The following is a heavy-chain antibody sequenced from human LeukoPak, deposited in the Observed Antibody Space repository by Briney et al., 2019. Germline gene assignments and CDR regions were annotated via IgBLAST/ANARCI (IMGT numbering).Heavy chain of an antibody. CDR2: ISPNNGDT. CDR3: SRGSSLTGNRVPSDY. D-gene: IGHD3-9*01. CDR1: GYTFTGYY. J-gene: IGHJ4*02. Sequence: GASVKVSCKASGYTFTGYYIHWVRQAPGRGLEWMGWISPNNGDTNYAQNFRGRVTMTRDTSITTAYMEMSTLRSDDTAMYYCSRGSSLTGNRVPSDYWGQGTLVSVSS. V-gene: IGHV1-2*02.